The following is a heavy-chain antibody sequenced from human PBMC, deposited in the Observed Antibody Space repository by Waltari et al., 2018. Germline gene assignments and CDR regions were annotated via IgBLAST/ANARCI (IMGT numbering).Heavy chain of an antibody. CDR1: GGTFSSYA. CDR3: ARDPGAHSCGDYYMDV. Sequence: QVQLVQSGAEVKKPGSSVKVSCKASGGTFSSYAISWVRQAPGQGLEWMGEFIPIFGTANYAQKFQGRVTITTDEATSTAYMELSSLRSEDTAVYYCARDPGAHSCGDYYMDVWGKGTTVTVSS. D-gene: IGHD2-21*01. CDR2: FIPIFGTA. V-gene: IGHV1-69*05. J-gene: IGHJ6*03.